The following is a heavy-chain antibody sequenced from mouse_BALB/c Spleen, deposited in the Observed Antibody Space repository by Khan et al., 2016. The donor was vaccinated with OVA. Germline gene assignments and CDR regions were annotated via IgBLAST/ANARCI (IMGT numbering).Heavy chain of an antibody. V-gene: IGHV2-6-1*01. CDR3: ARQVYPGYFDV. CDR2: IWSDGRT. CDR1: GFSLTSYG. J-gene: IGHJ1*01. D-gene: IGHD2-1*01. Sequence: VQLQESGPGPVAPSQSLSITCTISGFSLTSYGVHWVRQPAGKGLEWLVVIWSDGRTTYNSALKSRLSISKENSKSKVFLKVNSLQPDDTAIYYCARQVYPGYFDVWGAGTTVTVAS.